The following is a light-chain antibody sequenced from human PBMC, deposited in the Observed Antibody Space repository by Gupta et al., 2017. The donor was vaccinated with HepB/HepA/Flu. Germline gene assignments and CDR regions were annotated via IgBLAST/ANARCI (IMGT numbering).Light chain of an antibody. CDR1: QDISVN. CDR2: HAS. Sequence: EIVLAQSPVTVSVSPGERATLSCRASQDISVNLAWYQQKFGQAPRLLIYHASARAADIPARFSGSGSGTEFTLTISSLQSEDFAIYFCLQDENWPRTFGQGTKVEIK. J-gene: IGKJ1*01. V-gene: IGKV3-15*01. CDR3: LQDENWPRT.